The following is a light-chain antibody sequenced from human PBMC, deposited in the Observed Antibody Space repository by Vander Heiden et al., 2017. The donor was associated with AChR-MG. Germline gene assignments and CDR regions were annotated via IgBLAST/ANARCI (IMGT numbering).Light chain of an antibody. CDR3: AAWDDSLSGVV. CDR1: SSNIGSNY. Sequence: QSLLTPPPSASGTPGQRVTISCSGSSSNIGSNYVYWYQQLPGTAPKLLSYSNNRQPSGGPDRFSCSKSGASASLAIIGLRSEDEADYYCAAWDDSLSGVVFGGGTKLTVL. J-gene: IGLJ2*01. CDR2: SNN. V-gene: IGLV1-47*02.